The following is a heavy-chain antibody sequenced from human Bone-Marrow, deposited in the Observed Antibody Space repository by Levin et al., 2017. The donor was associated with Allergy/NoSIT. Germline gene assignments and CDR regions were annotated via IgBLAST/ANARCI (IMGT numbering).Heavy chain of an antibody. CDR2: ISGSGGST. D-gene: IGHD2-15*01. J-gene: IGHJ5*02. CDR3: AKDLKSHRSHNWFDP. Sequence: QPGESLKISCAASGFTFSSYAMSWVRQAPGKGLEWVSAISGSGGSTYYADSVKGRFTISRDNSKNTLYLQMNSPRAEDTAVYYCAKDLKSHRSHNWFDPWGQGTLVTVSS. CDR1: GFTFSSYA. V-gene: IGHV3-23*01.